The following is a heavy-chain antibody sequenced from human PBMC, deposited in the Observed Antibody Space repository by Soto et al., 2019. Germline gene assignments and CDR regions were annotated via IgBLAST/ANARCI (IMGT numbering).Heavy chain of an antibody. D-gene: IGHD2-2*01. CDR3: ARPTGYCSSTSCYAGDY. J-gene: IGHJ4*02. CDR2: INHSGST. CDR1: GGSFSGYY. V-gene: IGHV4-34*01. Sequence: QVQLQQWGAGLLKPSETLSLTCAVYGGSFSGYYWSWIRQPPGKGLEWIGEINHSGSTNYNPSLKSRVTISVDTSKNQFSLKLSSVTAADTAVYYCARPTGYCSSTSCYAGDYWGQGTLVTVSS.